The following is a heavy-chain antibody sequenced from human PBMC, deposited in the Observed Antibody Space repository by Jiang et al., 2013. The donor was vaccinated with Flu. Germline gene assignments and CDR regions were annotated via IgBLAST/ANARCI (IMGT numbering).Heavy chain of an antibody. CDR3: ARHRPGAPLEL. CDR1: GDSVANTDYS. V-gene: IGHV4-39*02. D-gene: IGHD1-14*01. J-gene: IGHJ4*02. Sequence: GPGLVKPSETLSLTCTVSGDSVANTDYSWDWIRQPPGGGLEWVASFYFGDSNFYNPSLRRRLSLSVGTPHNHFSLRLTSVSATDTAIYYCARHRPGAPLELWGQGTLVIVSS. CDR2: FYFGDSN.